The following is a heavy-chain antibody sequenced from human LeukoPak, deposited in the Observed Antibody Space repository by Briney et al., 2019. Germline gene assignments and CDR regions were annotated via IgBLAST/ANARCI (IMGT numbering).Heavy chain of an antibody. Sequence: ASVKVSCKASGGTFSSYAISWVRQAPGQGLEWMGGIIPIFGTANYAQKFQGRVTITADESTSTAYMELSSLRSEDTAVYYCARVPTPSSGWYLNWGQGTLVTVSS. J-gene: IGHJ4*02. D-gene: IGHD6-19*01. V-gene: IGHV1-69*13. CDR2: IIPIFGTA. CDR3: ARVPTPSSGWYLN. CDR1: GGTFSSYA.